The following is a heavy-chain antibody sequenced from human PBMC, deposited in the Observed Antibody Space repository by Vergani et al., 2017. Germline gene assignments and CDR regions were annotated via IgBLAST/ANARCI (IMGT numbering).Heavy chain of an antibody. CDR1: GDSVISTDYH. D-gene: IGHD2-15*01. CDR2: MDYSGST. J-gene: IGHJ4*02. CDR3: VSKRGACRAAYCHSYDF. V-gene: IGHV4-39*01. Sequence: QVQLQESGPGLVKPSETLSLTCTVSGDSVISTDYHWGWIRQPPGKGLKWIGSMDYSGSTSYNPSLESRISISFETPKNHFSLRLTSVTAADTAVYYCVSKRGACRAAYCHSYDFWGPGTLVGVSS.